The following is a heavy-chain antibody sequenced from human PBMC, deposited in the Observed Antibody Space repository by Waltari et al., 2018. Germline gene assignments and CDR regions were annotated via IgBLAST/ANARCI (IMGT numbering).Heavy chain of an antibody. V-gene: IGHV4-59*01. CDR3: ARSHFGGGWIVFDY. CDR1: GGSISSYY. D-gene: IGHD6-19*01. J-gene: IGHJ4*02. CDR2: IYYRGST. Sequence: QVQLQESGPGLVKPSETLSLTCTVSGGSISSYYWSWIRQPPGKGLEWIGYIYYRGSTNDNPSRKSRATISVDTAKNPFSRKLSSVTAADTAGYYCARSHFGGGWIVFDYWGQGTLVTVSS.